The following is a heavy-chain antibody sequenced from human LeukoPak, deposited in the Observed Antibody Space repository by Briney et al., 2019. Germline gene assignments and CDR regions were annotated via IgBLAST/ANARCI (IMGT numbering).Heavy chain of an antibody. J-gene: IGHJ4*02. CDR3: ARDSGSDSLPDY. CDR2: IYQSETA. V-gene: IGHV4-38-2*02. D-gene: IGHD5-12*01. Sequence: SETLSLTCTVSGYSISSGYFWGWMRQPPGKGPEWIGSIYQSETAHYNPSLKSRVTISVDTSKNQFSLKLRSVMAADTAVYYCARDSGSDSLPDYWGQGTLVTVSS. CDR1: GYSISSGYF.